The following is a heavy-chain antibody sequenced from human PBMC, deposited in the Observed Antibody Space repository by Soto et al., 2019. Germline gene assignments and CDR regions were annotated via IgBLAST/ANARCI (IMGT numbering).Heavy chain of an antibody. V-gene: IGHV4-4*07. Sequence: SETLSLTCTVSSGSLSPYYWSWIRQPAGKGLEWIGRILSNENTNYNPSLKSRVTMSMDTSKNQFSLILTSVTAADTAVYYCARYSGGWQNYFDSWGQGTLVTVSS. CDR2: ILSNENT. D-gene: IGHD6-19*01. CDR1: SGSLSPYY. J-gene: IGHJ4*02. CDR3: ARYSGGWQNYFDS.